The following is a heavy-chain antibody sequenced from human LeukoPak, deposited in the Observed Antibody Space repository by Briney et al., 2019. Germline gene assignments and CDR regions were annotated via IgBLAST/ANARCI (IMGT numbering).Heavy chain of an antibody. D-gene: IGHD6-13*01. Sequence: GASVKVSCKASGYTFTSYIISWVRQAPGQGLEWMGWINAYNGNTDYAQRGQGRVTMTTDTSTSTAYMELRSLRSDDTAVYYCARDRHIAAAVYYYYMDVWGKGTPVTVSS. CDR2: INAYNGNT. CDR3: ARDRHIAAAVYYYYMDV. V-gene: IGHV1-18*01. J-gene: IGHJ6*03. CDR1: GYTFTSYI.